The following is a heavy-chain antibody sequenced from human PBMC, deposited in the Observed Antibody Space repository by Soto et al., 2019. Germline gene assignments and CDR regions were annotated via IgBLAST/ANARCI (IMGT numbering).Heavy chain of an antibody. CDR1: GGSFSGYY. V-gene: IGHV4-34*01. CDR3: ARAGGTTVTRDAFDI. D-gene: IGHD4-17*01. CDR2: INHSGST. Sequence: SETLSLTCAVYGGSFSGYYWSWVRQPPGKGLEWIGEINHSGSTNYNPSLKSRVTISVDTSKNQFSLKLSSVTAADTAVYYCARAGGTTVTRDAFDIWGQGTMVTVS. J-gene: IGHJ3*02.